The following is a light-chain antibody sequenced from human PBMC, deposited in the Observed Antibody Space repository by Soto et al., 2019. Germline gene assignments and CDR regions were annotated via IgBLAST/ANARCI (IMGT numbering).Light chain of an antibody. Sequence: VLTQSPATLSLSPGERATLSCKASQTVTSAYLAWYRQTPGQPPRLLIYAASTRATGIPDRFWGGGSGTDFTLNIERLEPEDLATYYCQQSYTTPLTFGGGTKVEIK. CDR1: QTVTSAY. CDR2: AAS. CDR3: QQSYTTPLT. V-gene: IGKV3D-20*02. J-gene: IGKJ4*01.